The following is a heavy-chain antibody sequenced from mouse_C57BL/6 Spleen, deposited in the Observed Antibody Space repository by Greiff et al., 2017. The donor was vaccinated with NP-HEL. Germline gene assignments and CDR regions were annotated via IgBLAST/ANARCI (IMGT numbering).Heavy chain of an antibody. V-gene: IGHV1-80*01. CDR3: ARGRVYYDYDVGWFAY. J-gene: IGHJ3*01. CDR1: GYAFSSYW. Sequence: QVQLQQSGAELVKPGASVKISCKASGYAFSSYWMNWVKQRPGKGLEWIGQIYPGDGDTNYNGKFKGKATLTADKSSSTAYMQRSSLTSEDSAVYFCARGRVYYDYDVGWFAYWGQGTLVTVSA. CDR2: IYPGDGDT. D-gene: IGHD2-4*01.